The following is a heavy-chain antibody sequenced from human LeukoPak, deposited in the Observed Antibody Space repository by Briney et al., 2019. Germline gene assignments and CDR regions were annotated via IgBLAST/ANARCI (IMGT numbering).Heavy chain of an antibody. CDR2: ISAYNGNT. J-gene: IGHJ4*02. CDR1: GYTFTSYG. V-gene: IGHV1-18*01. CDR3: ARDRAVVAATEIYFDY. Sequence: ASVKVSCKASGYTFTSYGISWVRQAPGQGLEWMGWISAYNGNTNYAQKLQGRVTMTTDTSTSTAYMELRSLRSDDTAVYYCARDRAVVAATEIYFDYWGQGTLVTVSS. D-gene: IGHD2-15*01.